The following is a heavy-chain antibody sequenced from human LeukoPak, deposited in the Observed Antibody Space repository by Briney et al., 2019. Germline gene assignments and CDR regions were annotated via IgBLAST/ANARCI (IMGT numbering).Heavy chain of an antibody. Sequence: TSETLSLTCTVSGGSISSSSYYWGWIRQPPGKGLEWIGSIYYSGSTYYNPSLKSRVTISVDTSKNQFSLKLSSVTAADTAVYYCARHRDIVVVPADNWFDPWGQGTLVTVSS. CDR3: ARHRDIVVVPADNWFDP. CDR2: IYYSGST. J-gene: IGHJ5*02. CDR1: GGSISSSSYY. V-gene: IGHV4-39*01. D-gene: IGHD2-2*01.